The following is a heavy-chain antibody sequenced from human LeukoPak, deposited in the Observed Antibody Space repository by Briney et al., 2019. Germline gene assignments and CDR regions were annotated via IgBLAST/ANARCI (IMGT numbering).Heavy chain of an antibody. Sequence: GGSLRLSCVGYGFTFSSHAISWVRQAPGKGPEWVSAIGADGANTYYADSVKGRFTIFRDNSKSTVYLQLNSLRAKDTAVYYCAKPTPVVAALFDYWGQGTLVTVSS. CDR2: IGADGANT. J-gene: IGHJ4*02. V-gene: IGHV3-23*01. CDR3: AKPTPVVAALFDY. D-gene: IGHD2-15*01. CDR1: GFTFSSHA.